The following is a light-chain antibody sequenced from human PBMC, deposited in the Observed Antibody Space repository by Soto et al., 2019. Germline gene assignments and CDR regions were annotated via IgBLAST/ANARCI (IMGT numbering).Light chain of an antibody. CDR3: CSYAGSYTLVV. Sequence: QSALTQPRSVSGSPGQSVTISCTGTSSDVGGYNYVSWYQQHPGKAPKLMIYDVTERPSGVPDRFSGSKSGNTASLTISGPQAEDEADYYCCSYAGSYTLVVFGGGTKLTVL. V-gene: IGLV2-11*01. CDR2: DVT. J-gene: IGLJ2*01. CDR1: SSDVGGYNY.